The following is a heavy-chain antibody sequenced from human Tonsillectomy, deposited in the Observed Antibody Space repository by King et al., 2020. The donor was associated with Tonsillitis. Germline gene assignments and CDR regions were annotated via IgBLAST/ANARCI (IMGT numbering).Heavy chain of an antibody. J-gene: IGHJ4*02. CDR2: ISGSGGST. CDR1: GFTFSSYA. CDR3: AKDTAITIFGVKLEFDY. Sequence: VQLVESGGGLVQPGGALRLTCAASGFTFSSYAMSWVRQAPGKGLEWVSAISGSGGSTYYADSVKGRFTISRANSKNTRYLQMNSLRAEDTAVYYCAKDTAITIFGVKLEFDYWGQGTLVTVSS. D-gene: IGHD3-3*01. V-gene: IGHV3-23*04.